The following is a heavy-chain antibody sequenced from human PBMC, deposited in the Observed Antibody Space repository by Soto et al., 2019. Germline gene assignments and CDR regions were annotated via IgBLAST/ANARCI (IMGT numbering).Heavy chain of an antibody. Sequence: EVQLEESGGGLVQPGGSLRLACAGSGFKFSSYEMNWVRQAPGKGLEWLSFILHSGDIIYYADSVKGRFTISRDNAKKLLYLHMTTLRVEDTAIYYCAPRLSVSYGPLFDQWGQGTLVTVSS. CDR2: ILHSGDII. V-gene: IGHV3-48*03. CDR1: GFKFSSYE. D-gene: IGHD3-16*01. J-gene: IGHJ4*02. CDR3: APRLSVSYGPLFDQ.